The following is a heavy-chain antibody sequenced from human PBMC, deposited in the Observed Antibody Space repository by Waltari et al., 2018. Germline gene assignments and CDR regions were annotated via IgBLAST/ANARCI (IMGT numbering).Heavy chain of an antibody. J-gene: IGHJ4*02. CDR3: ARGTYSNYGVDY. CDR2: IKRDGSEK. Sequence: EVQLVESGGGLVQPGGSLRLSCAASGSTFSSYWMSWVRQAPGKGLEWVANIKRDGSEKYYVDSMRGRFTISRDNAKNSLYLQMNSLRAEDTAVYYCARGTYSNYGVDYWGQGTLVTVSS. V-gene: IGHV3-7*01. D-gene: IGHD4-4*01. CDR1: GSTFSSYW.